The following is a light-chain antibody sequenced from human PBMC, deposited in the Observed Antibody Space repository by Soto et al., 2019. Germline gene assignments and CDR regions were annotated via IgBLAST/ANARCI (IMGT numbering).Light chain of an antibody. Sequence: QSALTQPASVSGFPGQPITISCTGTSSDVGGYNYVSWYQQHPGKAPQFIIYDVSNRPSGVSNRFSGSKSGNTASLTIFGLQAEDDADYYCSSFTSSSTLVFGGGTKLTVL. CDR1: SSDVGGYNY. V-gene: IGLV2-14*01. J-gene: IGLJ2*01. CDR3: SSFTSSSTLV. CDR2: DVS.